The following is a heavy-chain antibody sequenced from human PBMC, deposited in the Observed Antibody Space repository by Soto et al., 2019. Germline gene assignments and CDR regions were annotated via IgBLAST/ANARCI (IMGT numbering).Heavy chain of an antibody. V-gene: IGHV4-34*01. CDR3: ARGTRDDSNYYGYYYYYYMDV. J-gene: IGHJ6*03. CDR1: GGSFSGYY. D-gene: IGHD4-4*01. Sequence: SETLSLTCAVYGGSFSGYYWSWIRQRPGKGLEWIGELNHSGSTNYNPSLKSRVTISVYTSKNQFSLKLSSVTAADTAVYYCARGTRDDSNYYGYYYYYYMDVWGKGTTVTVSS. CDR2: LNHSGST.